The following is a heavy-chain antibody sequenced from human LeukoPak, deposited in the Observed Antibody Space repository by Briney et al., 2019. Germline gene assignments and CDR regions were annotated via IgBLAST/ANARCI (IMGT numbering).Heavy chain of an antibody. CDR3: ARHGLEGCTGGRCFQSFHYYGMDV. V-gene: IGHV5-51*01. D-gene: IGHD2-8*02. CDR2: IFPADSDT. Sequence: GESLKISCQDSGYTFIDYWIGWVRQVPGKGLEWMGIIFPADSDTKYSPSFQGQVTISVVRSTSTAYLQWSSLKASDTAVYHCARHGLEGCTGGRCFQSFHYYGMDVWGQGTAVTVSS. J-gene: IGHJ6*02. CDR1: GYTFIDYW.